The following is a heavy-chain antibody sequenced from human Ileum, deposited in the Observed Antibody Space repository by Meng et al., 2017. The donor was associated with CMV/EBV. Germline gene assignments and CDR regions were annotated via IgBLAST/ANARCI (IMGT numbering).Heavy chain of an antibody. D-gene: IGHD3-16*02. CDR1: GGSISTNY. Sequence: QGQLQEAGPGLVKPSETLSLTCTVSGGSISTNYCNWIRQPAGKGIGRIYTSAIINYKPSLKSRVNMSVDTSKNQLSLKLHSVTAADTAVYYCASVRFWGNYRYYFDYWGQGTLVTVSS. V-gene: IGHV4-4*07. CDR2: IYTSAII. J-gene: IGHJ4*02. CDR3: ASVRFWGNYRYYFDY.